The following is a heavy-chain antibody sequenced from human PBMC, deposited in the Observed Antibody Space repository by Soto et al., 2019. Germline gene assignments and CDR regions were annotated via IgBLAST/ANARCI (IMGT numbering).Heavy chain of an antibody. Sequence: PSETLSLTCTVSGGSISSYYWSWIRQPPGKGLEWIGYIYYSGSTNYNPSLKSRVTISVDTSKNQFSLKLRSVTAADTAVYYCARTYCSSASCYGLYYFGMDVWGQGTTVTVSS. V-gene: IGHV4-59*01. J-gene: IGHJ6*02. CDR3: ARTYCSSASCYGLYYFGMDV. CDR2: IYYSGST. D-gene: IGHD2-2*01. CDR1: GGSISSYY.